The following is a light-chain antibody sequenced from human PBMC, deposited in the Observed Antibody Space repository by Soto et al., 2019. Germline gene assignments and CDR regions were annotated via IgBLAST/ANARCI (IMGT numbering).Light chain of an antibody. CDR2: AAT. J-gene: IGKJ4*01. Sequence: DIQLTQSPSSLSASVGDRVTITCRASQSVRTYLTWYQHKPGTAPKVLIYAATSLQSGVPSRFSGSTSGTHFTLTISSLQPEDFATYYCQQSYSQPLTFGGGTRVEI. CDR3: QQSYSQPLT. CDR1: QSVRTY. V-gene: IGKV1-39*01.